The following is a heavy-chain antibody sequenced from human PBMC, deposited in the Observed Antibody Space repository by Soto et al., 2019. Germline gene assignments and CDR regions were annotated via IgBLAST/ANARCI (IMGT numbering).Heavy chain of an antibody. CDR2: MNPNSGNT. V-gene: IGHV1-8*01. CDR3: ARERSAGTGWFDP. J-gene: IGHJ5*02. D-gene: IGHD6-13*01. Sequence: QVQLVQSGAEVKKPGASVKVSCKASGYTFTSYDINWVRQATGQGLEWMGWMNPNSGNTGYAQKFQGRVTMTRNTSMSTAYMERRSLRSEDTAVYYCARERSAGTGWFDPWGQGTLVTVSS. CDR1: GYTFTSYD.